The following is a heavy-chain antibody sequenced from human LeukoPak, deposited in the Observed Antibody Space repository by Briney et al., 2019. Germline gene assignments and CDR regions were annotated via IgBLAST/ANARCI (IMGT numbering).Heavy chain of an antibody. CDR1: GGSFSSSSYY. D-gene: IGHD5-24*01. V-gene: IGHV4-39*01. Sequence: SETLSLTCTVSGGSFSSSSYYWGWIRQPPGKGLEWIGSMYYSGSTYYNASLRSRVTISVDTSKNQFSLKLSSVTAADTAVYYCARHFDRDGYKSNAFGIWGQGTMVTVSS. CDR3: ARHFDRDGYKSNAFGI. J-gene: IGHJ3*02. CDR2: MYYSGST.